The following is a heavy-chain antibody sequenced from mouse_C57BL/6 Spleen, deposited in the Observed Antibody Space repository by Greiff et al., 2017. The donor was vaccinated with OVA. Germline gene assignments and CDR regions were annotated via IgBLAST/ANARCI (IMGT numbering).Heavy chain of an antibody. CDR3: ARGGLGAY. Sequence: QVQLKESGPELVKPGASVKISCKASGYAFSSSWMNWVKQRPGKGLEWIGRIYPGDGDTNYNGKFKGKATLTADKSSSTAYMQLSSLTSEDSAVYFCARGGLGAYWGQGTLVTVSA. V-gene: IGHV1-82*01. CDR2: IYPGDGDT. J-gene: IGHJ3*01. CDR1: GYAFSSSW. D-gene: IGHD4-1*01.